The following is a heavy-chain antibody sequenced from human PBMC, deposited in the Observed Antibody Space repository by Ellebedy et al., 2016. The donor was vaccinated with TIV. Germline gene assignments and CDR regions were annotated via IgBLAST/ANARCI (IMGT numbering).Heavy chain of an antibody. V-gene: IGHV3-53*04. CDR2: IYSGGST. CDR3: ARVTTAMVTLFDY. Sequence: GESLKISXAASGFTFSTYTINWVRQAPGKGLEWVSVIYSGGSTYYADSVKGRFTISRHNSKNTLYLQMNSLRAEDTAVYYCARVTTAMVTLFDYWGQGTLVTVSS. D-gene: IGHD5-18*01. J-gene: IGHJ4*02. CDR1: GFTFSTYT.